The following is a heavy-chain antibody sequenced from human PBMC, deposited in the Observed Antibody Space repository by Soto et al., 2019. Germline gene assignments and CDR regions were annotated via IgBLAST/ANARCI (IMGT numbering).Heavy chain of an antibody. Sequence: PGGSLRLSCAASGFTFSSYSMNWVRQAPGKGLEWVSSISSSSSYIYYADSVKGRFTISRDNAKNSLYLQMNSLRAEDTAVYYCARDPPEQLALPDYWGQGTLVTVSS. CDR3: ARDPPEQLALPDY. V-gene: IGHV3-21*01. J-gene: IGHJ4*02. D-gene: IGHD6-13*01. CDR1: GFTFSSYS. CDR2: ISSSSSYI.